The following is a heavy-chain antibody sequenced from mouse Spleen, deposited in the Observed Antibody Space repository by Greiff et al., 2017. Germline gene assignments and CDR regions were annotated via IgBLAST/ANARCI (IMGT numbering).Heavy chain of an antibody. CDR2: IYPGDGDT. J-gene: IGHJ4*01. V-gene: IGHV1-80*01. CDR3: ARDGSSRYYAMDY. CDR1: GYAFSSYW. D-gene: IGHD1-1*01. Sequence: VKLQESGAELVKPGASVKISCKASGYAFSSYWMNWVKQRPGKGLEWIGQIYPGDGDTNYNGKFKGKATLTADKSSSTAYMQLSSLTSEDSAVYFCARDGSSRYYAMDYWGQGTSVTVSS.